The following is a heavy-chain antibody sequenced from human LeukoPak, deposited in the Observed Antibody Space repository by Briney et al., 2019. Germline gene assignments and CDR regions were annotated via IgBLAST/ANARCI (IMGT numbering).Heavy chain of an antibody. Sequence: VASVKVFCKASGYTFTGYYMHWVRQAPGQGLEWMGWINPNSGGTNYAQKFQGRVTMTRDTSISTAYMELSRRRSDDTAVYCSAGQVGPYPKYRKYDFWSGYSPNSFDPWGQGTLVTVSS. CDR1: GYTFTGYY. V-gene: IGHV1-2*02. D-gene: IGHD3-3*01. CDR2: INPNSGGT. J-gene: IGHJ5*02. CDR3: AGQVGPYPKYRKYDFWSGYSPNSFDP.